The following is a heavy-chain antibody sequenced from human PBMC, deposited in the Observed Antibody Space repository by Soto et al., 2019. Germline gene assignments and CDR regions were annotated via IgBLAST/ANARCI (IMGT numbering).Heavy chain of an antibody. J-gene: IGHJ6*02. V-gene: IGHV3-74*01. CDR3: ARGRPYGRDV. Sequence: EVQLVESGGGLVQPGGSLRVSCAASGFTFGSYWMNWVRQAPGKGVVWVSRIDSDGSSTTYADSVKGRFTTSRDNAKNTLYLQMSSLRVEDTAVYYCARGRPYGRDVWGQGTTVTVSS. CDR1: GFTFGSYW. CDR2: IDSDGSST.